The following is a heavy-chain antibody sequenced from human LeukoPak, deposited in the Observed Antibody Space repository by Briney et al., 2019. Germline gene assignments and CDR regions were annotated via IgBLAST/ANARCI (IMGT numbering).Heavy chain of an antibody. J-gene: IGHJ6*02. D-gene: IGHD6-19*01. Sequence: ASVKVSCEDSGYTPTELSMHWVRQAPGKGLEWMGGFDTEDGETIYEKKFQGRVTMTEDTSTDTAYTELSRLRSEDTAVYYCATCSLYGSGWYYGIDVWGQGTTVTDSS. CDR1: GYTPTELS. V-gene: IGHV1-24*01. CDR3: ATCSLYGSGWYYGIDV. CDR2: FDTEDGET.